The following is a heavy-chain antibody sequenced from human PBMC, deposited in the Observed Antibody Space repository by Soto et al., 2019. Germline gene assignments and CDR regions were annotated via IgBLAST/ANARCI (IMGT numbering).Heavy chain of an antibody. V-gene: IGHV3-30*18. D-gene: IGHD3-22*01. CDR3: AKDYLPSDYYDSSGYGTHYGMDV. J-gene: IGHJ6*02. CDR1: GFTFSSYG. Sequence: PGGSLRLSCAASGFTFSSYGMHWVRQAPGKGLEWVAVISYDGSNKYYADSVKGRFTISRDNSKNTLYLQMNSLRAEDTAVYYCAKDYLPSDYYDSSGYGTHYGMDVWGQGTTVTVSS. CDR2: ISYDGSNK.